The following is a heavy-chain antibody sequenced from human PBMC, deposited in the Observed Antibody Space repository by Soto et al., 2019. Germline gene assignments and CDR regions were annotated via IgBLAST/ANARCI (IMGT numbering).Heavy chain of an antibody. CDR2: ISSSSSYI. V-gene: IGHV3-21*01. D-gene: IGHD5-18*01. J-gene: IGHJ4*02. CDR1: GFTFSSYS. CDR3: ARDLGGYSYGYDY. Sequence: LRLSCAASGFTFSSYSMNWVRQAPGKGLEWVSSISSSSSYIYYADSVKGRFTISRDNAKNSLYLQMNSLRAEDTAVYYCARDLGGYSYGYDYWGQGTLVTVSS.